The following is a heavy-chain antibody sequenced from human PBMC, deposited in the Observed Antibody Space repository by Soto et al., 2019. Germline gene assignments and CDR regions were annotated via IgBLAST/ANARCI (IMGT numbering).Heavy chain of an antibody. Sequence: EVQLLESGGGLVQPGGSLRLSCVASGFKFSTYAMAWVRQAPGKGLEWVSSISGRGDGTYQPDFVKGRFTISRDNSRNTRYLQLNGLRAEDTALYYCAKAFDASGYTYGRGFEYWGQGTLVTVSS. J-gene: IGHJ4*02. CDR1: GFKFSTYA. CDR3: AKAFDASGYTYGRGFEY. V-gene: IGHV3-23*01. D-gene: IGHD3-22*01. CDR2: ISGRGDGT.